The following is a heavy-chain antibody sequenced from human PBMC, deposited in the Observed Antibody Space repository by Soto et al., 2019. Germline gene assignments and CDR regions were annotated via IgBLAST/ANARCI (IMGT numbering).Heavy chain of an antibody. J-gene: IGHJ5*02. Sequence: PGGSLRLSCAASGVTFSSYSMNWVRQAPGKGLEWVSSISSSSSYIYYADSVKGRFTISRDNAKNSLYLQMNSLRAEDTAVYYCARAFTVVTPGWFDPWGQGTLVTVSS. V-gene: IGHV3-21*01. CDR2: ISSSSSYI. D-gene: IGHD2-21*02. CDR1: GVTFSSYS. CDR3: ARAFTVVTPGWFDP.